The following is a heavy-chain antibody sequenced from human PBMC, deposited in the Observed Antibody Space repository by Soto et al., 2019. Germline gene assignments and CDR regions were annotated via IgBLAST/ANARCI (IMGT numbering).Heavy chain of an antibody. V-gene: IGHV3-33*01. Sequence: QVQLVESGGGEVQPGRSLRLSCAASGFTFSSTGMHWVRQAPGKGLEWVAAIWYDGSNKYYADSVKGRFTISRDNSKNTLYLQMNSLRAEDTAVYYCARENSNYFFDYWGQGTLVTVSS. D-gene: IGHD3-10*01. CDR2: IWYDGSNK. CDR3: ARENSNYFFDY. CDR1: GFTFSSTG. J-gene: IGHJ4*02.